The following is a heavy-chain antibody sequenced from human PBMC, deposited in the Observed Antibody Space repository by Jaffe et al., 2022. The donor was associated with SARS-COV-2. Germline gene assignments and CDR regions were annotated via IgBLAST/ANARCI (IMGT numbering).Heavy chain of an antibody. D-gene: IGHD6-6*01. CDR1: GFIFSNYW. J-gene: IGHJ6*02. CDR3: ARARYTSSSGSGYNGMEV. V-gene: IGHV3-7*03. CDR2: IKQDETEK. Sequence: EVQLVESGGGLVQPGGSLRLSCAASGFIFSNYWMTWVRQAPGKGLEWVANIKQDETEKNYVGSVKGRFTIYRDNAKNSVFLQMNSLRAEDTAVYFCARARYTSSSGSGYNGMEVWGQGTTVTVS.